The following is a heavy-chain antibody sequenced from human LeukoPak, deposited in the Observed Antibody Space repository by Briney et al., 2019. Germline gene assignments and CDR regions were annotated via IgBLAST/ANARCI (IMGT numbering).Heavy chain of an antibody. D-gene: IGHD5-24*01. CDR2: IYTSGST. V-gene: IGHV4-61*02. CDR1: GGSISSGRYY. CDR3: ATTLEMATTRQDY. J-gene: IGHJ4*02. Sequence: SQTLSLTCTVSGGSISSGRYYWSWLRQPAGTGLEWLGRIYTSGSTNYNPSLKSRVTISVDTSKNQFSLKLSSVTAADTAVYYCATTLEMATTRQDYWGQGTLVTVSS.